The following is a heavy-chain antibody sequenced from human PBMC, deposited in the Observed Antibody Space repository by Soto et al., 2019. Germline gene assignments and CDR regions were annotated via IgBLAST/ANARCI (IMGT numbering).Heavy chain of an antibody. D-gene: IGHD4-17*01. CDR2: IYPSDSDT. Sequence: PGESLKISCKGSGYSFTNYWIAWVRQMPGKGLEYMGIIYPSDSDTRYSPSFQGQVTISADKSISTAYLQWSGLKASDTAIYYCARHGFYGDFSSNYFDPWSQGTLVTVSP. CDR3: ARHGFYGDFSSNYFDP. CDR1: GYSFTNYW. J-gene: IGHJ5*02. V-gene: IGHV5-51*01.